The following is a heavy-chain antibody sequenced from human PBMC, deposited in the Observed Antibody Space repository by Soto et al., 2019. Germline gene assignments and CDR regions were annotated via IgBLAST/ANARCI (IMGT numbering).Heavy chain of an antibody. Sequence: SETLSLTCTVSGGTITYYYWSWIRQAPGKGLEWLGYIFDSGSANYNPSRKSRVTFSVDLSQNRFSLRLSSVTTADTALYYCARTTAVPNTLRSRYFFDYWGQGTLVTVSS. V-gene: IGHV4-59*01. CDR2: IFDSGSA. D-gene: IGHD4-17*01. J-gene: IGHJ4*02. CDR3: ARTTAVPNTLRSRYFFDY. CDR1: GGTITYYY.